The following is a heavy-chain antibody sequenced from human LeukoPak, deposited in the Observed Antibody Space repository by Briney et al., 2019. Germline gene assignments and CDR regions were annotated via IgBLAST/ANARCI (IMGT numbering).Heavy chain of an antibody. CDR1: GFTFSTYA. J-gene: IGHJ4*02. D-gene: IGHD3-9*01. CDR3: ATRYFDWLHAPDY. CDR2: ISGSGGST. Sequence: PGGSLRLSCTASGFTFSTYAMTWVRQAPGKGLAWVSAISGSGGSTYYADSVKGQFTISRDNSKNTLYLQMNSLRAEDTAVYYCATRYFDWLHAPDYWGQGTLVTVSS. V-gene: IGHV3-23*01.